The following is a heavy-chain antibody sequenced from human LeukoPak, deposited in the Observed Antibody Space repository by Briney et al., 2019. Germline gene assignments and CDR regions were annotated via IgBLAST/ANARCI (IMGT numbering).Heavy chain of an antibody. Sequence: GGSLRLSCAASGFTFSSYGMHWVRQAPGKGLEWVAVISYDGSNKYYADSVKGRFTISRDNSKNTLYLQMNSLRAEDTALYYCAKGMVATWGYYYGMDVWGQGTTVTVSS. J-gene: IGHJ6*02. CDR2: ISYDGSNK. D-gene: IGHD5-12*01. CDR1: GFTFSSYG. CDR3: AKGMVATWGYYYGMDV. V-gene: IGHV3-30*18.